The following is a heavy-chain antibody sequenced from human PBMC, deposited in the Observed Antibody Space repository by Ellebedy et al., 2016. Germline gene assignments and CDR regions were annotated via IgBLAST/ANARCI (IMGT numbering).Heavy chain of an antibody. CDR3: ARLYPMDV. CDR1: GFTFSSYS. J-gene: IGHJ6*02. CDR2: ISPSSSTI. D-gene: IGHD2-8*01. Sequence: GGSLRLXXAASGFTFSSYSMSWVRQAPGKGLEWVSYISPSSSTIYHVDSVKGRFIISRDNAKNSLYLQMSSLRADDTAVYYCARLYPMDVWGQGTTVIVS. V-gene: IGHV3-48*04.